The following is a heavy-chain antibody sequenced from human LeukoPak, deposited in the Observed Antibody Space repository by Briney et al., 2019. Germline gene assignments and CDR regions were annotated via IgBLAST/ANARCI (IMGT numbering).Heavy chain of an antibody. CDR3: ASEGWGYAGLGDY. Sequence: GGSLRLSCAASGFTFSDYHMSWIRQAPGKGLEWVSYISSSSTTIHYADSVKGRFTISRDNAKNSLYLQMNSLRAEDTAVYYCASEGWGYAGLGDYWGQGTLVTVSS. CDR2: ISSSSTTI. J-gene: IGHJ4*02. D-gene: IGHD5-12*01. V-gene: IGHV3-11*04. CDR1: GFTFSDYH.